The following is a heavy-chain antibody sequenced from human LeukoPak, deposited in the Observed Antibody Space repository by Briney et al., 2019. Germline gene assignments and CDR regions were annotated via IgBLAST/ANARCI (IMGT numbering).Heavy chain of an antibody. V-gene: IGHV3-53*01. J-gene: IGHJ6*02. CDR1: GFTVSSNY. CDR3: ARVRRGMAYYYGMDV. Sequence: GGSRRLSCAASGFTVSSNYMSWVRQAPGKGLEWVSVIYSGGSTYYADSVKGRFTISKDNSKNTLYLQMNSLRAEDTAVYYCARVRRGMAYYYGMDVWGQGTTVTVSS. CDR2: IYSGGST. D-gene: IGHD2-8*01.